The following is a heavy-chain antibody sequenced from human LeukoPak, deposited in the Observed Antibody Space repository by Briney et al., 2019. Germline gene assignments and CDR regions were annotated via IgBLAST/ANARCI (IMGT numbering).Heavy chain of an antibody. CDR2: ISSNGGST. J-gene: IGHJ4*02. CDR3: ARVQEVNYDFWSGNCDY. V-gene: IGHV3-64*01. CDR1: GFTFSSYA. D-gene: IGHD3-3*01. Sequence: GGSLRLSCAASGFTFSSYAMHWVRRAPGKGLEYVSAISSNGGSTYYANSVKGRFTISRDNSKNTLYLQMGSLRAEDMAVYYCARVQEVNYDFWSGNCDYWGQGTLVTVSS.